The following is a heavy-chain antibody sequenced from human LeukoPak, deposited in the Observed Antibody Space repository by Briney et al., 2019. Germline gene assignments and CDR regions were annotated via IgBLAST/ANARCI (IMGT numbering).Heavy chain of an antibody. CDR1: GGSISSYY. CDR3: ARVDSGSYTAFDY. V-gene: IGHV4-59*01. CDR2: IYYSGST. Sequence: PSETLSLTCTVSGGSISSYYWSWIRQPPGKGLEWIGYIYYSGSTNYNPSLKSRVTISVDTSKNQFSLKLSSVTAADTAVYYCARVDSGSYTAFDYWGQGTLVTVSS. J-gene: IGHJ4*02. D-gene: IGHD1-26*01.